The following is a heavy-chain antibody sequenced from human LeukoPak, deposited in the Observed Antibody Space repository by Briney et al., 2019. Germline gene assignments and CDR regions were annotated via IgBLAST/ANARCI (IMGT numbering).Heavy chain of an antibody. D-gene: IGHD3-10*01. CDR3: ARDRGSDAFDI. CDR1: GFTFSSYW. J-gene: IGHJ3*02. CDR2: INSDGSST. Sequence: GGSLRLSCAASGFTFSSYWMHWVRQVPGKGLVWVSRINSDGSSTSYADSVKGRFTISRDNAKNTLYLQMNSLRAEDTAVYYCARDRGSDAFDIWGQGTMVTVSS. V-gene: IGHV3-74*01.